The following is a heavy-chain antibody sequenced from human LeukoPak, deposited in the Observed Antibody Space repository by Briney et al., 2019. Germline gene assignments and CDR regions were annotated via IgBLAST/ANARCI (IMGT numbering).Heavy chain of an antibody. CDR2: ISYDGSNK. D-gene: IGHD5-18*01. CDR3: ASPARWIQLWYSFDY. J-gene: IGHJ4*02. Sequence: PGGSLRLSCAASGCTFSSYGMHWVRQAPGKGLEWVAVISYDGSNKYYADSVKGRFTLSRDNSKTTLYLQMNSLRAEDTAVYYCASPARWIQLWYSFDYWGQGTLVTVSS. V-gene: IGHV3-30*03. CDR1: GCTFSSYG.